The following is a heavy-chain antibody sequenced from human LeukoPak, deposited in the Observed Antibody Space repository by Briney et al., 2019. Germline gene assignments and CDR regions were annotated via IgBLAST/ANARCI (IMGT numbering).Heavy chain of an antibody. CDR2: IYYSGST. CDR1: GGSISSGGYY. CDR3: ARVSTPLRFSNWFDP. V-gene: IGHV4-31*03. J-gene: IGHJ5*02. D-gene: IGHD3-3*01. Sequence: SETLSLTCTVSGGSISSGGYYWSWIRQHPGKGLEWIGYIYYSGSTYYNPSLKSRVTISVDTSKNQFSLKLSFVTAADTAVYYCARVSTPLRFSNWFDPWGQGTLATVSS.